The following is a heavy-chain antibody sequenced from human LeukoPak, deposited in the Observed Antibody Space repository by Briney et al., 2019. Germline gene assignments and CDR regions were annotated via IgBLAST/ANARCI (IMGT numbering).Heavy chain of an antibody. CDR2: INPSGGST. Sequence: ASVKVSFKASGYTFTSYYMHWVRQAPGQGLEWMGIINPSGGSTSYAQKFQGRVTMTRDTSTSTVYMELSSLRSEDTAVYYCARDLGDWYFDLWGRGTLVTVSS. V-gene: IGHV1-46*01. J-gene: IGHJ2*01. CDR1: GYTFTSYY. D-gene: IGHD3-16*01. CDR3: ARDLGDWYFDL.